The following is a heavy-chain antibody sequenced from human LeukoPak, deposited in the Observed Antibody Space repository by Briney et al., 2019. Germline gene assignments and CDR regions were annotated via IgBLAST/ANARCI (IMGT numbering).Heavy chain of an antibody. J-gene: IGHJ4*02. CDR2: IYYSGST. V-gene: IGHV4-59*01. CDR3: ASLTMVRGVIYFDY. CDR1: GGSISSYY. Sequence: SETLSLTCTVAGGSISSYYWSWIRPPPGKGLEWIGYIYYSGSTNYNPSLKSRVTISVDTSKNQFSLKLSSVTAADTAVYYCASLTMVRGVIYFDYWGQGTLVTVSS. D-gene: IGHD3-10*01.